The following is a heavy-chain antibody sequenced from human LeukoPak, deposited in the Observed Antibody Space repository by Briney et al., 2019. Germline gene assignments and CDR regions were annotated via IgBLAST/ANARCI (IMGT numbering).Heavy chain of an antibody. Sequence: GASVKVSCKASGYTFTSYGISWVRQAPGQGLEGWGWISAYNGNTNYAQKLQGRVTMTTDTSTSTAYMELRSLRSDDTAVYYCARDRSGCYYVSHRAFDIWGQGTMVTVSS. V-gene: IGHV1-18*01. D-gene: IGHD3-22*01. CDR3: ARDRSGCYYVSHRAFDI. CDR2: ISAYNGNT. CDR1: GYTFTSYG. J-gene: IGHJ3*02.